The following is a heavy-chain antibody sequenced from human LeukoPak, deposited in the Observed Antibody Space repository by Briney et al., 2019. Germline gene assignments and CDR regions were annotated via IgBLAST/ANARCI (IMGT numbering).Heavy chain of an antibody. Sequence: PSETLSLTCTVSGGSVSSGSYYWSWIRQPPGKGLEWIGYIYYSGSTNYNPSLKSRVTISVDTSKNQFSLKLSSVTAADTAVYYRARAYSSGYYHWFDPWGQGTLVTVSS. D-gene: IGHD3-22*01. CDR1: GGSVSSGSYY. J-gene: IGHJ5*02. CDR2: IYYSGST. V-gene: IGHV4-61*01. CDR3: ARAYSSGYYHWFDP.